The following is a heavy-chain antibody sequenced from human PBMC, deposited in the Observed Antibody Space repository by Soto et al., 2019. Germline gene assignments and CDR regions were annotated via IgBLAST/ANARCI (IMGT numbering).Heavy chain of an antibody. CDR3: ARDGIDYSTSGHYDP. CDR1: GGTHSSYA. D-gene: IGHD3-22*01. CDR2: IIPIFGTR. Sequence: QVQLVQSGAEVKKPGSSVKVSCKVTGGTHSSYAITWVRQAPGQGLEWMGGIIPIFGTRDYAQKFQGRVTITADPSTSTAYLELSGLTSDDTAVYYCARDGIDYSTSGHYDPWGQGTLVIVSS. V-gene: IGHV1-69*01. J-gene: IGHJ5*02.